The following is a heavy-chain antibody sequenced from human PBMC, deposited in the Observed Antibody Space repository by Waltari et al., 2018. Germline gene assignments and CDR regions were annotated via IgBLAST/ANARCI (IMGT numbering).Heavy chain of an antibody. CDR3: ARGGSVSSWYWRD. J-gene: IGHJ4*02. CDR2: IRKDGSEK. CDR1: RLTSRTSG. Sequence: EVQLVEPGGGLVQPGGYISSSCDGSRLTSRTSGMTWVRQATGKGLEWVANIRKDGSEKYYVDSVKGRFAISRNNANNSLYLQMNSLRVEDTAVYYCARGGSVSSWYWRDWGQGTLVTVST. D-gene: IGHD6-13*01. V-gene: IGHV3-7*01.